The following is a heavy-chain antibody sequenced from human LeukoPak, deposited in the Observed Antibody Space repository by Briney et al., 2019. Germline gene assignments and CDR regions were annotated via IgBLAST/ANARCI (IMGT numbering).Heavy chain of an antibody. J-gene: IGHJ6*02. D-gene: IGHD4-17*01. CDR3: TRWTTVTVYGMEV. Sequence: GGSLRLSCAASGFTFCVSAMHWVPQASGKGREWGGRIRSKANSYATAYAASVKGRSTISRDDSKNTAYLQMNSLRTEDTAVYYCTRWTTVTVYGMEVWGQGTTVTVSS. CDR2: IRSKANSYAT. CDR1: GFTFCVSA. V-gene: IGHV3-73*01.